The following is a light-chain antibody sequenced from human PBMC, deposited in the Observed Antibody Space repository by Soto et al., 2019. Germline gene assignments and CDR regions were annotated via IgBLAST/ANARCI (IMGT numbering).Light chain of an antibody. Sequence: AIQLTQSPSSLSASVGDTVTITCRASQGISSDLAWYQHKPGKAPKLLIYAASNLYTGVPSRFSGSRSGTEFTLTISSLQPEDFASYYCLQDYGDSWTFGQGTKVDI. CDR2: AAS. CDR3: LQDYGDSWT. J-gene: IGKJ1*01. CDR1: QGISSD. V-gene: IGKV1-6*01.